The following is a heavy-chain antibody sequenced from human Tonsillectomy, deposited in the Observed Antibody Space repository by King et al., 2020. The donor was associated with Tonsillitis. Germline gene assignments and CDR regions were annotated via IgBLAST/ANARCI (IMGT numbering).Heavy chain of an antibody. J-gene: IGHJ4*02. CDR3: AKDSAYYYDSSGYSLGDY. D-gene: IGHD3-22*01. V-gene: IGHV3-23*04. CDR1: GFTFSSYA. Sequence: VQLVESGGGLVQPGGSLRLSCAASGFTFSSYAMSWVRQAPGKGLEWVSAISGSGGSTYYADSVKGRFTISRDNSKNTLYLQMNSLRAEDTAGYYCAKDSAYYYDSSGYSLGDYWGQGTLVTVSS. CDR2: ISGSGGST.